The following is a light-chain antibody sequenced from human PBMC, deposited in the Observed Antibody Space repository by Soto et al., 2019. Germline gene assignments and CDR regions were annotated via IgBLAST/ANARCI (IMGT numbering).Light chain of an antibody. V-gene: IGLV1-40*01. CDR1: SSNIGAGYD. CDR3: QSYDNSLSGFYV. CDR2: ANS. J-gene: IGLJ1*01. Sequence: QSVLTQPPSVSGAPGQRVTLFCTGSSSNIGAGYDVHWYQQLPGRAPKHLIYANSNRPSGVPDRFSGSRSGTSASLAITGLQAEDEADYSCQSYDNSLSGFYVFGTGTKLTVL.